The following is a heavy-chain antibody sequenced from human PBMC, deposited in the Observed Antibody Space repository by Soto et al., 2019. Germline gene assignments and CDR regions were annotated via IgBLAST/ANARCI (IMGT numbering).Heavy chain of an antibody. CDR3: SCFRGQQLVDWFDS. V-gene: IGHV1-3*01. D-gene: IGHD6-13*01. CDR1: GNSITSYA. J-gene: IGHJ5*01. Sequence: AAVKVSCKARGNSITSYAMHWVSQASGQRKERMGWINAGNGNTKYSQKFQGRVTITRDTSASTAYMELSSLRSEDTAVYYCSCFRGQQLVDWFDSSGQRTLLTVSS. CDR2: INAGNGNT.